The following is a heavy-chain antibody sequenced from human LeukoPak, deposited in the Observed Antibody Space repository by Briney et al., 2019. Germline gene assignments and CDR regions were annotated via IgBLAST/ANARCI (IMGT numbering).Heavy chain of an antibody. CDR3: ARIHGSGSPWYPIDY. D-gene: IGHD3-10*01. V-gene: IGHV4-59*01. Sequence: SETLSLTCTVSGGSISSYYWSWIRQPPGKGLERIGYIYYSGSTNYNPSLKSRVTISVDTSKNQFSLKLSSVTAADTAVYYCARIHGSGSPWYPIDYWGQGTLVTVSS. CDR2: IYYSGST. J-gene: IGHJ4*02. CDR1: GGSISSYY.